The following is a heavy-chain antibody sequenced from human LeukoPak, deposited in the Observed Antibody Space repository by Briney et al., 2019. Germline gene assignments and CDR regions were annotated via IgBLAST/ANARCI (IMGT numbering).Heavy chain of an antibody. V-gene: IGHV1-69*04. CDR3: AREGSDAFDI. CDR1: GGTFSSYA. Sequence: VASVTVSCKASGGTFSSYAISWVRQAPGQGLEWMGRIIPILGIANYAQKFQGRVTITADKATSTAYMELSSLRSEDTAVYYCAREGSDAFDIWGQGTMVTVSS. J-gene: IGHJ3*02. CDR2: IIPILGIA.